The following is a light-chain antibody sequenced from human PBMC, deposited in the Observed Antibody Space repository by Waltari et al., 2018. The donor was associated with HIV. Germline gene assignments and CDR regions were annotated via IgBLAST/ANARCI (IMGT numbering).Light chain of an antibody. J-gene: IGKJ1*01. CDR2: AAS. CDR3: QQTYTPPWT. CDR1: KNIRSF. Sequence: DIQMTQTPSSLSASVGDSVHITCRASKNIRSFLNWYQQKPGKAPNLLIYAASTLQSGVPSRFSGSGSGADFTLTISTLQPEDFATYYCQQTYTPPWTFGQGTMVDIK. V-gene: IGKV1-39*01.